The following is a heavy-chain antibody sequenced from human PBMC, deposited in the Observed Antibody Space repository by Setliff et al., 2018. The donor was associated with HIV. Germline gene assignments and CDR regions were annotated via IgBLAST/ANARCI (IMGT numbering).Heavy chain of an antibody. CDR1: GITVRGIY. Sequence: GGSLRLSCVASGITVRGIYMTWVRQDPGKGLEWVSVINGGTTTYYADSVKGRFTISRDNSKNTLYLQMNSLRAEDTAVYYCARSRAAGLDYWGQGTLVTVSS. CDR2: INGGTTT. J-gene: IGHJ4*02. CDR3: ARSRAAGLDY. V-gene: IGHV3-66*01. D-gene: IGHD6-13*01.